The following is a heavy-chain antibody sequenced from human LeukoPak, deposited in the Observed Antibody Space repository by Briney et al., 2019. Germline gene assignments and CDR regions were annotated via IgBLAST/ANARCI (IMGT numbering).Heavy chain of an antibody. CDR2: ISYDGSNK. CDR3: ARAGDYYDSSGYSPGDY. V-gene: IGHV3-30-3*01. Sequence: GGSLRLSCAASGFTFSSYAMHWVRQAPGKGLEWVAVISYDGSNKYYADSVKGRFTISRDNSKNTLYLQMNSLRAEDTAVYYCARAGDYYDSSGYSPGDYWGQGTLVTVSS. D-gene: IGHD3-22*01. J-gene: IGHJ4*02. CDR1: GFTFSSYA.